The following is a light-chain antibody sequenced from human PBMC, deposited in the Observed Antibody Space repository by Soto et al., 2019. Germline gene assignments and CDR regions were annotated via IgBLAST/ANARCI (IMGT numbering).Light chain of an antibody. CDR3: LQYDTWPPGT. J-gene: IGKJ1*01. CDR1: EDVSSK. Sequence: IFMTQSPATLSESPGGRATLSCRASEDVSSKLAWYQQKPGLPPRLVIYDASTRATGIPGRFSGSGSGKDFTLTISGLQSEDFAIYYCLQYDTWPPGTFGQGTKVEI. CDR2: DAS. V-gene: IGKV3-15*01.